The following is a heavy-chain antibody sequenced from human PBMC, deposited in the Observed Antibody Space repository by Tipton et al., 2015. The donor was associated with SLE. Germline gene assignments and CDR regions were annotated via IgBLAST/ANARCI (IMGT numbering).Heavy chain of an antibody. CDR3: TTEMVLGMDV. Sequence: SLRLSCAASGFAFSNAWMSWVRQAPGKGLEWVGRIKSKIDGGTTDYAAPVKGRFTISRDDSKNTLYLQMNSLKTEDTAVYYCTTEMVLGMDVWGQGTSVTVSS. D-gene: IGHD2-8*01. CDR2: IKSKIDGGTT. CDR1: GFAFSNAW. V-gene: IGHV3-15*01. J-gene: IGHJ6*02.